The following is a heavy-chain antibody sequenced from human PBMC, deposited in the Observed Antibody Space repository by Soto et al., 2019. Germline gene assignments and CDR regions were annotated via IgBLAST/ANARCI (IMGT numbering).Heavy chain of an antibody. Sequence: ASVKVSCKASGYTFTSYGISWVRQAPGQGFEWMGWISAYNGNTNYAQKLQGRVTMTTDTSTSTAYMELRSLRSDDTAVYYCARVGYSSGWYSDGAFDIWGQGTMVTVSS. J-gene: IGHJ3*02. CDR3: ARVGYSSGWYSDGAFDI. V-gene: IGHV1-18*01. D-gene: IGHD6-19*01. CDR1: GYTFTSYG. CDR2: ISAYNGNT.